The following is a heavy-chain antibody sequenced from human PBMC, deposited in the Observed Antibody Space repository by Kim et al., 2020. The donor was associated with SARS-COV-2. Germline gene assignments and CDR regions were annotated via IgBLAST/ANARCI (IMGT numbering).Heavy chain of an antibody. CDR2: ISWNSGSI. CDR3: AKDMEGELWFPDY. V-gene: IGHV3-9*01. CDR1: GFTFDDYA. Sequence: GGSLRLSCAASGFTFDDYAMHWVRQAPGKGLEWVSGISWNSGSIGYADSVKGRFTISRDNAKNSLYLQMNSLRAEDTALYYCAKDMEGELWFPDYWGQGTLVTVSS. J-gene: IGHJ4*02. D-gene: IGHD5-18*01.